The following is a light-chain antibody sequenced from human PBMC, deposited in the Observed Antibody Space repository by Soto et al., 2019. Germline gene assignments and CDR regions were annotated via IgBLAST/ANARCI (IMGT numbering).Light chain of an antibody. CDR3: QQYNSFSQWT. CDR1: QSISTW. Sequence: DILLTQSPSTLSASVGDRVTITCRASQSISTWLAWYQQKPGKAPNLLIYKASSLESGVPSRFSGSGSGTEFTLTISSLQPDDFATYYCQQYNSFSQWTFGQGTKV. V-gene: IGKV1-5*03. CDR2: KAS. J-gene: IGKJ1*01.